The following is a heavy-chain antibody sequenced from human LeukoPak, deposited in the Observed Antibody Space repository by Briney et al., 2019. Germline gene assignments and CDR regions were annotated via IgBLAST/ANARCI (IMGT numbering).Heavy chain of an antibody. D-gene: IGHD6-19*01. CDR3: ARARPGIAVADYYFDY. CDR2: IWYDGSNK. V-gene: IGHV3-33*01. Sequence: GGSLRLACAAAGFTFSSYGTHWVRQAPGKGLEWVAVIWYDGSNKYYADSVKGRVTISRDNSKNTLYLQMNSLRAEDTAVYYCARARPGIAVADYYFDYWGQGTLVTVSS. J-gene: IGHJ4*02. CDR1: GFTFSSYG.